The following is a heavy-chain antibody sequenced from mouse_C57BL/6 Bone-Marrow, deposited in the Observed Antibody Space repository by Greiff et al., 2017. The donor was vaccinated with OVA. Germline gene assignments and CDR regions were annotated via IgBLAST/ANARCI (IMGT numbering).Heavy chain of an antibody. V-gene: IGHV1-64*01. J-gene: IGHJ1*03. Sequence: VKLQHPGAELVKPGASVKLSCKASGYTFTSYWMHWVKQRPGQGLEWIGMIHPNSGSTNYNEKFKSKATLTVDKSSSTAYMQLSSLTSEDSAVYYCANDYEWYFDVWGTGTTVTVSS. CDR3: ANDYEWYFDV. CDR2: IHPNSGST. CDR1: GYTFTSYW. D-gene: IGHD2-4*01.